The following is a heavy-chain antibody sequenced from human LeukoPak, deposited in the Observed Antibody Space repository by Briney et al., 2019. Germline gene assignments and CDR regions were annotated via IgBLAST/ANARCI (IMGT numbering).Heavy chain of an antibody. CDR2: IHNSGST. D-gene: IGHD3-22*01. J-gene: IGHJ4*02. V-gene: IGHV4-4*07. Sequence: SETLSLICIVSGDSINAYHSSWIRQSAGKGLEWIGRIHNSGSTNYNPSLRSRVAISMDNSKNQFSLKLISVTAADTAMYYCAIDDSSREGSGGYHYWGQGTLVTVSS. CDR3: AIDDSSREGSGGYHY. CDR1: GDSINAYH.